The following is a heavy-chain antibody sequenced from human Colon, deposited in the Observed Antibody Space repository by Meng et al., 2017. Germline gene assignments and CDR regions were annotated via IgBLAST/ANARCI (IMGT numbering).Heavy chain of an antibody. CDR1: GDSISSDIW. D-gene: IGHD1-1*01. CDR2: VYHRGDT. CDR3: GRDQGRQLMNH. Sequence: QVQLYESGPGLVQPSGTLSLTCTVSGDSISSDIWLSWARQPPGKGLEWIGEVYHRGDTNYNPSLKSRVVISVDRSKNQFSLNLSSVTAADTAVYYCGRDQGRQLMNHWGQGTLVTVSS. J-gene: IGHJ4*02. V-gene: IGHV4-4*02.